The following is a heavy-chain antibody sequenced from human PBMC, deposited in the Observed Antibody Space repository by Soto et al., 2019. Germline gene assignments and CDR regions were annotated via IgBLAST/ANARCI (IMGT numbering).Heavy chain of an antibody. CDR2: IIPILGIA. Sequence: GASVKVSCKVSGGTFSSYTIIWVRQAPGQGLEWMGRIIPILGIANYAQKFQGRVTITADKSTSTAYMELSSLRSEDTAVYYCASGIAVAGTPPAFDYWGQGTLVTVSS. V-gene: IGHV1-69*02. D-gene: IGHD6-19*01. CDR3: ASGIAVAGTPPAFDY. CDR1: GGTFSSYT. J-gene: IGHJ4*02.